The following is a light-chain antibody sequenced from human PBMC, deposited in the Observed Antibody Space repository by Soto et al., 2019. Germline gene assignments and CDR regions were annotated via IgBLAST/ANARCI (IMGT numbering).Light chain of an antibody. Sequence: DIQMTQSPSTLSASVGDRVTITCRASQSISNKLAWYQQKPGKAPKLLICDASTLYSGVPSRFSGSGSGTEFTLTISSLQPDDFATYYCQQYNSYLWTFGQGTKVDI. CDR2: DAS. V-gene: IGKV1-5*01. J-gene: IGKJ1*01. CDR1: QSISNK. CDR3: QQYNSYLWT.